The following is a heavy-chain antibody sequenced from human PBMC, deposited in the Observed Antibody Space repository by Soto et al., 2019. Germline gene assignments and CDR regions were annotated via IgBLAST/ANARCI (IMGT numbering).Heavy chain of an antibody. CDR3: ARCGIVGARSAYYYYYGMDV. V-gene: IGHV3-33*01. Sequence: GGSLRLSCAASGFTFSSYGMHWVRQAPGKGLEWVAVIWYDGSNKYYADSVKGRFTISRDNSKNTLYLQMNSLRAEDTAVYYCARCGIVGARSAYYYYYGMDVWGQGTTVTVSS. CDR1: GFTFSSYG. J-gene: IGHJ6*02. CDR2: IWYDGSNK. D-gene: IGHD1-26*01.